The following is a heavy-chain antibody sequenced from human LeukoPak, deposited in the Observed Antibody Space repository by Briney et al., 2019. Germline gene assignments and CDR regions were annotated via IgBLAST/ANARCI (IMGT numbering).Heavy chain of an antibody. Sequence: SETLSLTCTVSGGSISSYYWSWIRQSPGKGLEGIGFLYSGGSTKYNPSLESRVTISVDTSKNQFSLRLTSVTAADTAVYFCAKDGSGTYLNWFAPWGQGILVTVSS. V-gene: IGHV4-59*01. CDR3: AKDGSGTYLNWFAP. CDR2: LYSGGST. J-gene: IGHJ5*02. D-gene: IGHD3-10*01. CDR1: GGSISSYY.